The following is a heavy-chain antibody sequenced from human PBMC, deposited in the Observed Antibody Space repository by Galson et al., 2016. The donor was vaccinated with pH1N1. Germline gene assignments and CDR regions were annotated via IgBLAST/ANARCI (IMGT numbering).Heavy chain of an antibody. D-gene: IGHD3-10*01. CDR1: GFPFSHYY. J-gene: IGHJ3*01. CDR2: ISGSGTTI. CDR3: ARDHFGWAFDV. Sequence: SLRLSCAASGFPFSHYYMGWIRQATGNGLEWISYISGSGTTIYYADSVRGRFTISRDNAQNSLYLHMKRLRAEVTAVYYCARDHFGWAFDVWGQGTMVTVSP. V-gene: IGHV3-11*01.